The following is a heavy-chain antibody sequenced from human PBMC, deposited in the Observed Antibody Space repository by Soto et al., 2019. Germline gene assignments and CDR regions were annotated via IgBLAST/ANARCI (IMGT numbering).Heavy chain of an antibody. D-gene: IGHD1-26*01. CDR1: GGTFSSYA. J-gene: IGHJ6*02. Sequence: ASVNVSCNASGGTFSSYAISCARQAPGHGVEWLGGIIPIFGTANYAQKFQGRVTITAGESTSTANMELSSLRSEDTAVYYCARVNSGSYTGYYYYYGMDVWGQGTTVTVSS. V-gene: IGHV1-69*13. CDR2: IIPIFGTA. CDR3: ARVNSGSYTGYYYYYGMDV.